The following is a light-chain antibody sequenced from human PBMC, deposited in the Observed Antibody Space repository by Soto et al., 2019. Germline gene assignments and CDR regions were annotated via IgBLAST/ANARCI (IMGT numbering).Light chain of an antibody. CDR1: QTINHW. CDR2: RAS. V-gene: IGKV1-5*03. CDR3: QQYNSYSYT. Sequence: DIQMTQSPSTLSASVGDRVTSACRASQTINHWLAWYQQKPGKAPNLLIYRASNLQSGVPSRFSGSGSGTEFTLTISSLQPDDFATYYCQQYNSYSYTFGQGTKLEI. J-gene: IGKJ2*01.